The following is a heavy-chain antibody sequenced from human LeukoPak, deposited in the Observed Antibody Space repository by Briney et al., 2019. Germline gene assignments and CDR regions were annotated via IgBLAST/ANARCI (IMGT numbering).Heavy chain of an antibody. J-gene: IGHJ4*02. CDR3: ARGDYYGSGSYYKKTVDY. CDR2: ISPLNGAT. Sequence: ASVKVPCKTSGYTFVTKPISWVRQAPGQGLEWLGWISPLNGATSFAQQFQGRVSMTTDSATDTAYVELRSLRSDDTAVYYCARGDYYGSGSYYKKTVDYWGQGTLVTVPS. CDR1: GYTFVTKP. V-gene: IGHV1-18*01. D-gene: IGHD3-10*01.